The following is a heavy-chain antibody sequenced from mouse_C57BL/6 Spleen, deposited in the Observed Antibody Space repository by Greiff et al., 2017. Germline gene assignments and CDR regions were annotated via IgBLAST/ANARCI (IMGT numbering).Heavy chain of an antibody. CDR3: APYYYGSSDWYFDV. V-gene: IGHV1-42*01. D-gene: IGHD1-1*01. CDR2: INPSTGGT. Sequence: EVKLMESGPELVKPGASVKISCKASGYSFTGYYMNWVKQSPEKSLEWIGEINPSTGGTTYNQKFKAKATLTVDKSSSTAYMQLKSLTSEDSAVYYCAPYYYGSSDWYFDVWGTGTTVTVSS. CDR1: GYSFTGYY. J-gene: IGHJ1*03.